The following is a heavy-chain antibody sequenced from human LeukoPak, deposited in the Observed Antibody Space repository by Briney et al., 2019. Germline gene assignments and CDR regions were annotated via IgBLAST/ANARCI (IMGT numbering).Heavy chain of an antibody. CDR1: GFTFSYYE. CDR2: INHSGST. CDR3: ARFRGYLYYFDY. J-gene: IGHJ4*02. D-gene: IGHD3-10*01. V-gene: IGHV4-34*01. Sequence: PGGSLRLSCAVSGFTFSYYEMNWVRQPPGKGLEWIGEINHSGSTNYNPSLKSRVTISVDTSKNQFSLKLSSVTAADTAVYYCARFRGYLYYFDYWGQGTLVTVSS.